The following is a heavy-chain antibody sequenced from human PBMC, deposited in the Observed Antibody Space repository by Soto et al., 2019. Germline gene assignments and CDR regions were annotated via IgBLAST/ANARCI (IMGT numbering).Heavy chain of an antibody. Sequence: PGGSLRLSCAASGFTFSSYGMHWVRQAPGKGLEWVAVISYDGSNKYYADSVKGRFTISRDNSKNTLYLQMNSLRASDTAMYYCARDLDYGGNSEASDVWGQGTMVTVSS. CDR1: GFTFSSYG. D-gene: IGHD4-17*01. J-gene: IGHJ3*01. CDR2: ISYDGSNK. V-gene: IGHV3-30*12. CDR3: ARDLDYGGNSEASDV.